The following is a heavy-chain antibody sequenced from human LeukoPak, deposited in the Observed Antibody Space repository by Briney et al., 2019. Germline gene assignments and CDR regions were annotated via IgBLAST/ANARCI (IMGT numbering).Heavy chain of an antibody. J-gene: IGHJ3*02. V-gene: IGHV3-23*01. CDR2: ISGSGGST. CDR3: ANSRNEYYYDSSGYGGAFDI. CDR1: GFTFSSYA. Sequence: GGSLRLSCAASGFTFSSYAMSWVRQAPGKGLEWVSAISGSGGSTYYADSVKGRFTISRDNSKNTLYLQMNSLRAEDTAVYYCANSRNEYYYDSSGYGGAFDIWGQGTMVTVSS. D-gene: IGHD3-22*01.